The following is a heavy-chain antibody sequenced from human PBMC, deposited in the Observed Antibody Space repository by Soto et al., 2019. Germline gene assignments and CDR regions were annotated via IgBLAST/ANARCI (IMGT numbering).Heavy chain of an antibody. J-gene: IGHJ5*02. D-gene: IGHD3-3*01. CDR2: IYYSGST. Sequence: NLPETLSLTCTVSGVSISSSSYFWGWIRQPPGKGLEWTGSIYYSGSTYYNPSLKSRVTISVDTSKNQFSLKLSSVTAADTAVYYCARHKEWLFPPNSWFDPWGQGTLVTVSS. CDR3: ARHKEWLFPPNSWFDP. CDR1: GVSISSSSYF. V-gene: IGHV4-39*01.